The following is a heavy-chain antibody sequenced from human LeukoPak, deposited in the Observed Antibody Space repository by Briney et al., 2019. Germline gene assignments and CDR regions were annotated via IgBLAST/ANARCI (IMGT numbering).Heavy chain of an antibody. D-gene: IGHD5-18*01. CDR2: IGADGAYT. Sequence: GSLRLSCAASGFTFTGYAVHWVRQAPGKGLEYVSGIGADGAYTYYANSVKGRFTISRDNSKRMLYLQMGSLRVDEMAVYYSARGGRGYTYRAQCDYWGQGTLVTVSS. CDR3: ARGGRGYTYRAQCDY. V-gene: IGHV3-64*01. J-gene: IGHJ4*02. CDR1: GFTFTGYA.